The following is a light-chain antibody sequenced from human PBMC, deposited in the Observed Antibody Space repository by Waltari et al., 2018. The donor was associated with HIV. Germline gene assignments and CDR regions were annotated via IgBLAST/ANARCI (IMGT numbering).Light chain of an antibody. CDR1: QSVLYSSNNKNY. Sequence: DIEMTQSPDSLAVSLGERATINCKSSQSVLYSSNNKNYLAWYQQKQGQSPKLLIYWASTREFGVPDRFSGSGSGTDFTLTISSLQAEDVAVYYCQQYYSTPLTFGGGTKVEIK. CDR2: WAS. J-gene: IGKJ4*01. CDR3: QQYYSTPLT. V-gene: IGKV4-1*01.